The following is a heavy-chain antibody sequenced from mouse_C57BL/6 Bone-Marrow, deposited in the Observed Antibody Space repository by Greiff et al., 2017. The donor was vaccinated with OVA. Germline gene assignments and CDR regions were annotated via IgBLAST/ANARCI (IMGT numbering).Heavy chain of an antibody. V-gene: IGHV1-4*01. D-gene: IGHD4-1*01. CDR1: GYTFTSYT. CDR3: AIWDNY. CDR2: INPSSGYT. J-gene: IGHJ2*01. Sequence: QVHVKQSGAELARPGASVKMSCKASGYTFTSYTMHWVKQRPGQGLEWIGYINPSSGYTKYNQKFKDKATLTADKSSSTAYMQLSSLTSEDSAVYYCAIWDNYWGQGTTLTVSS.